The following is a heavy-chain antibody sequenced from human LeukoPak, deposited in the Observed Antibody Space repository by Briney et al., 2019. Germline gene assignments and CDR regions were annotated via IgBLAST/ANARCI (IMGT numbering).Heavy chain of an antibody. D-gene: IGHD3-10*02. CDR2: ISTSSSYI. J-gene: IGHJ6*04. CDR1: GFTFNRYN. Sequence: GGSLSLSCAASGFTFNRYNMNWVRRAPGKGLEWVSSISTSSSYIYYADSVRGRFTISRDNAKNSLYLQMNSLRAEDTAVYYCAELGITMIGGVWGKGTTVTISS. CDR3: AELGITMIGGV. V-gene: IGHV3-21*01.